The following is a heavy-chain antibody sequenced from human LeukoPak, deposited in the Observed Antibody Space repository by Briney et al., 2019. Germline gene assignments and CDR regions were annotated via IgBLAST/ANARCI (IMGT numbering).Heavy chain of an antibody. D-gene: IGHD6-13*01. J-gene: IGHJ4*02. CDR1: GFTLSSYM. Sequence: GGSLRLSRAASGFTLSSYMMNWVRQAPGKGLEWVSSISSSNNYIYYADSVKGRFTISRDNAKKSLYLQMNSLRAEDTAVYYCARVGELAPIDYWGQGILVTVSS. V-gene: IGHV3-21*01. CDR2: ISSSNNYI. CDR3: ARVGELAPIDY.